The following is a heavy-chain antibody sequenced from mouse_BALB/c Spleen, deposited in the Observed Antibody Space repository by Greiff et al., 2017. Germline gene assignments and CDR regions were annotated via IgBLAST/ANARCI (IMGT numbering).Heavy chain of an antibody. CDR1: GFSLTSYG. CDR3: ARAPSTARASYYAMDY. V-gene: IGHV2-9*02. J-gene: IGHJ4*01. Sequence: VQLVESGPGLVAPSQSLSITCTVSGFSLTSYGVHWVRQPPGKGLEWLGVIWAGGSTNYNSALMSRLSISKDKSKSQVFLKMNSLQTDDTAMYYCARAPSTARASYYAMDYWGQGTSVTVSS. CDR2: IWAGGST. D-gene: IGHD3-2*01.